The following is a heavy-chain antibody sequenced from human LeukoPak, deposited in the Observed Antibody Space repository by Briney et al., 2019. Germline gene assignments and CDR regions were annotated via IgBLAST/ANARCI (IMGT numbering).Heavy chain of an antibody. Sequence: GGSLRLSCAASGFTFSTYWMNWVRQAPGKGLEWVSVIYSGGSTYYADSVKGRFTISRDNSKNTLYLQMNSLRAEDTAVYYCARVNYEDQLLSYYYYYYMDVWGKGTTVTVSS. V-gene: IGHV3-53*01. CDR2: IYSGGST. D-gene: IGHD2-2*01. CDR1: GFTFSTYW. J-gene: IGHJ6*03. CDR3: ARVNYEDQLLSYYYYYYMDV.